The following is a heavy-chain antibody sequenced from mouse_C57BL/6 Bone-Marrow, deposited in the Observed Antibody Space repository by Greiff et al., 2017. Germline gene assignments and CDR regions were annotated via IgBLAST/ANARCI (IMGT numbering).Heavy chain of an antibody. J-gene: IGHJ3*01. CDR3: ASDGYHFAY. CDR1: GFTFSSYT. V-gene: IGHV5-9*01. D-gene: IGHD2-3*01. CDR2: ISGGGGNT. Sequence: EVMLVESGGGLVKPGGSLKLSCAASGFTFSSYTMSWVRQTPEKRLEWVATISGGGGNTYYPDSVKGRFTISRDNAKNTLYLQMSSLRSEDTALYYCASDGYHFAYWGQGTLVTVSA.